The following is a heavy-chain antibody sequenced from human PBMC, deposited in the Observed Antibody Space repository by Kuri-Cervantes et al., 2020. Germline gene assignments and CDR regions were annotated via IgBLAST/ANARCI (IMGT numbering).Heavy chain of an antibody. V-gene: IGHV3-20*04. J-gene: IGHJ6*02. CDR2: INWNGGST. CDR3: ARDPYSSGWYPYYYYGMDV. D-gene: IGHD6-19*01. Sequence: GESLKLSCSASGCTFDDYGMSWVRQAPGKGLEWVSGINWNGGSTGYADSVKGRFTISRDNAKNSLYLQMNSLRAEDTAVYYWARDPYSSGWYPYYYYGMDVWGHGTTVTVSS. CDR1: GCTFDDYG.